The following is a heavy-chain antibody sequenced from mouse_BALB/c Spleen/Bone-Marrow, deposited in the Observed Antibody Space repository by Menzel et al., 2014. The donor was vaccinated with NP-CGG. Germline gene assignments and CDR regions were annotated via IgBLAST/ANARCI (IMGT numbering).Heavy chain of an antibody. Sequence: VQLQQSGPELVKPGASVKISCKASGYSFTGYFMNWVMQSHGKSLEWIGRINPYNGDTFYNQKFKGEATLTVDKSFSTAHMELRSLASEDSAVYYCAREGGYYYGSSPYFDVWGAGTTVTVSS. CDR3: AREGGYYYGSSPYFDV. D-gene: IGHD1-1*01. CDR2: INPYNGDT. V-gene: IGHV1-20*02. CDR1: GYSFTGYF. J-gene: IGHJ1*01.